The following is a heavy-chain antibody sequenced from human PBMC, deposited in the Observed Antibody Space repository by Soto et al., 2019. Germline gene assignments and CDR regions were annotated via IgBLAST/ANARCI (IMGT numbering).Heavy chain of an antibody. D-gene: IGHD3-9*01. Sequence: PGGSLRLSCAASGFTFSDHYLDWVRQAPGKGLECVGRTRNKANSYTTEYAASVKGRFTISRDDSKNSLYLQMNSLKTEDTAVYYCARDAAEYYDILTGHYYYYGMDVWGQGTMVTVSS. CDR1: GFTFSDHY. V-gene: IGHV3-72*01. CDR2: TRNKANSYTT. CDR3: ARDAAEYYDILTGHYYYYGMDV. J-gene: IGHJ6*02.